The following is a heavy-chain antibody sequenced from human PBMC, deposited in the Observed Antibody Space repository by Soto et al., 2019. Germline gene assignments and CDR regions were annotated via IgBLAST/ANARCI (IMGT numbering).Heavy chain of an antibody. CDR1: GGTFSSYT. J-gene: IGHJ6*03. V-gene: IGHV1-69*02. Sequence: SVTVSRKASGGTFSSYTNSWVRQAPGQVLEWMGRIIPILGIANYAQKFQGRVTITADKSTSTAYMELSSLRSEDTAVYYCARGDRGSAYYYYMDVWGKGATVTVSS. D-gene: IGHD2-15*01. CDR2: IIPILGIA. CDR3: ARGDRGSAYYYYMDV.